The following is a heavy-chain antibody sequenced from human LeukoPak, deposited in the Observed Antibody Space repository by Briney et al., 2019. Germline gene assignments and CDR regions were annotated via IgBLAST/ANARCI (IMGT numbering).Heavy chain of an antibody. Sequence: PSETLSLTCAVYGGSFSGYYWSWIRQPPGKGLEWIGEISHSGSTNYNPSLKSRVTISVDTSKNQFSLKLSSVTAADTAVYYCARVVWDNPYFDYWGQGTLVTVSS. J-gene: IGHJ4*02. CDR3: ARVVWDNPYFDY. CDR2: ISHSGST. D-gene: IGHD1/OR15-1a*01. V-gene: IGHV4-34*01. CDR1: GGSFSGYY.